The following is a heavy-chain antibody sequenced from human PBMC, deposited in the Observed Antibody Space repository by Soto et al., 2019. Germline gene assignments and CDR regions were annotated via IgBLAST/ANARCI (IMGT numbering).Heavy chain of an antibody. CDR1: GGTFSTHA. D-gene: IGHD2-15*01. CDR2: IIPISGTT. Sequence: GASVKVSCKASGGTFSTHAIIWVRQAPGHGLEWMGGIIPISGTTYYTQKFQGRVTITADGPTSTAFMELSSLKSDDTTVFYCARGYCSGGNCYSGMDVWGQGTMVTVSS. CDR3: ARGYCSGGNCYSGMDV. J-gene: IGHJ6*02. V-gene: IGHV1-69*13.